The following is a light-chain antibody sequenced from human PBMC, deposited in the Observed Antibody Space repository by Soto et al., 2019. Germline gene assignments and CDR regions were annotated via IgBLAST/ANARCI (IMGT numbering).Light chain of an antibody. CDR2: GAS. V-gene: IGKV3-15*01. J-gene: IGKJ5*01. CDR3: QQRYRWPPIT. CDR1: QRISSD. Sequence: EIVMTQSPATLSVSPGERATLSCRSSQRISSDLAWYQQKPGQAPRLLIYGASTRATGIPARFSGSGSGTEFTLTISSLEPEDFAVYYCQQRYRWPPITFGQGTRLEIK.